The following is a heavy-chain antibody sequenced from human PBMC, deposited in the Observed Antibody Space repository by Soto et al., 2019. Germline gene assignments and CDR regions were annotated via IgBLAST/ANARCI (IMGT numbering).Heavy chain of an antibody. CDR3: ARVGRWYPFDY. V-gene: IGHV4-59*01. Sequence: SETLSLTCTVSGGSISSYYWSWIRQPPGKGLEWIGYIYYSGSTNYNPSLKSRVTISVDTSKNQFSLKLSSVTAADTAVYYCARVGRWYPFDYWGQGTLVTVSS. CDR1: GGSISSYY. CDR2: IYYSGST. J-gene: IGHJ4*02. D-gene: IGHD6-13*01.